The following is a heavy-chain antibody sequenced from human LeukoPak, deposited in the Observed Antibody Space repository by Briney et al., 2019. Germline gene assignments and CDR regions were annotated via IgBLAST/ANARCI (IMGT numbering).Heavy chain of an antibody. CDR3: ATFAGVVPGGLLL. CDR2: ISYDGSNK. D-gene: IGHD2-2*01. J-gene: IGHJ6*04. V-gene: IGHV3-30*04. CDR1: GFTFSSYA. Sequence: GRSLRLSCATSGFTFSSYAMHWVRQAPGKGLEWVAVISYDGSNKYYADSVKGRFTISRDNSKNTLYLQMNSLRAEDTAVYYCATFAGVVPGGLLLWGKGTTVIVSS.